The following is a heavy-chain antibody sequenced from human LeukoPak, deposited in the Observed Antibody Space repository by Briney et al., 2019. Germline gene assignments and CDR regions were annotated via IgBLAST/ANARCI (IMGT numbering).Heavy chain of an antibody. J-gene: IGHJ4*02. V-gene: IGHV3-23*01. CDR3: AKDKGWQLLYFDY. CDR2: ISGSGDYT. CDR1: GFTFSSYG. D-gene: IGHD1-26*01. Sequence: GGTLRLSCAASGFTFSSYGMSWVRQAPGKGLEWVSAISGSGDYTYYADSVKGRFTISRDNSKNTLYLQMNSLRAEDTAVYYCAKDKGWQLLYFDYWGQGTLVTVSS.